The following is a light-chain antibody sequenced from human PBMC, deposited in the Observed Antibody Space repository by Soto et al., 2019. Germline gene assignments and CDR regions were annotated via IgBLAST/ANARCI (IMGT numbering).Light chain of an antibody. Sequence: QSVLTQPRSVSGSPGQSVTISCTGTSSDVGAYNYVSWYQQHPGKAPKVMIYDVSERPSGVPHRFSGSKSGNTASLTISGLQAEDEADYYCCSYAGSYTHVVFGGGTKVTVL. J-gene: IGLJ2*01. CDR2: DVS. CDR3: CSYAGSYTHVV. V-gene: IGLV2-11*01. CDR1: SSDVGAYNY.